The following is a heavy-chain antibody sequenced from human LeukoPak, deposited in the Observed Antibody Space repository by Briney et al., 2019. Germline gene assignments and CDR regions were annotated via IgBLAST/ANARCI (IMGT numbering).Heavy chain of an antibody. J-gene: IGHJ4*02. D-gene: IGHD6-19*01. V-gene: IGHV3-23*01. CDR1: GFTFSSYA. CDR3: AKVAALAVARWGRYYFDY. Sequence: GGSLRLSCAASGFTFSSYAMSWVRQAPGKGLEWVSAVSGGGDYTYYADSVKGRFTNSRDNSKNTLYLQMNSLRAEDTAVYYCAKVAALAVARWGRYYFDYWGQGTLVTVSS. CDR2: VSGGGDYT.